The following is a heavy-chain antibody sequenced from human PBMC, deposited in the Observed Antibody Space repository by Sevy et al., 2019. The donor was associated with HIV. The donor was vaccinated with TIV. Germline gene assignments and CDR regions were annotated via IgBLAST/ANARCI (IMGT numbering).Heavy chain of an antibody. Sequence: GGSLRLSCAASEFAFYEYSMSWIRQAPGKGLEWVATLSFGCGKINYADSVKDRFTISRDNSKNSFYLQMDNLRVEDTALYYCAREGCSRPHDYWGQGTRVTVSS. V-gene: IGHV3-23*01. CDR3: AREGCSRPHDY. CDR1: EFAFYEYS. J-gene: IGHJ4*02. D-gene: IGHD2-8*01. CDR2: LSFGCGKI.